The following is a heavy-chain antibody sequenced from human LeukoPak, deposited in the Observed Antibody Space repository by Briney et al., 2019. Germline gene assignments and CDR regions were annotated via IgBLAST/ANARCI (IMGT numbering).Heavy chain of an antibody. CDR1: GFTFSLYW. Sequence: GGSLRLSCATSGFTFSLYWMNWVRQAPGKGLEWVANIKEDGSKKYYVESVKGRFTISRDNAKNSVFLQMNTLRADDTAVYYCARATRDDYGDVHDAFDVWGQGTMVAVSS. V-gene: IGHV3-7*01. J-gene: IGHJ3*01. CDR3: ARATRDDYGDVHDAFDV. CDR2: IKEDGSKK. D-gene: IGHD4-17*01.